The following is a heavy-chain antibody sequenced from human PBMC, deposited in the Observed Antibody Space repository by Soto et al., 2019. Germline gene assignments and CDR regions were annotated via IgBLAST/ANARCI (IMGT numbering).Heavy chain of an antibody. J-gene: IGHJ3*01. CDR1: GGSISSGGYY. V-gene: IGHV4-31*03. D-gene: IGHD2-15*01. CDR2: IYYSGST. CDR3: ASRYCSGGSCYASPNSGHAFDL. Sequence: QVQLQESGPGLVKPSQTLSLTCTVSGGSISSGGYYWSWIRQHPGKGLEWIGYIYYSGSTYYNPSLKSRVPIPGDTSKTHFSLKLSSVTAADTAVYYCASRYCSGGSCYASPNSGHAFDLWGQGTMVTFSS.